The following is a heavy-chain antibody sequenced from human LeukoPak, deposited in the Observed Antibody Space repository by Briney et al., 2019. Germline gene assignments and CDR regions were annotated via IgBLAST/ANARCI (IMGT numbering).Heavy chain of an antibody. Sequence: SETLSLTCTVSGGSISSYYWSWIRQPPGKGLEWIGYIYYSGSTNYNPSLKSRVTISVDTSKNQFSLKLSSVTAADTAVYYCARGSSRLTDYDILTGYSHYFDYWGQGTLVTVSS. CDR1: GGSISSYY. D-gene: IGHD3-9*01. J-gene: IGHJ4*02. V-gene: IGHV4-59*12. CDR3: ARGSSRLTDYDILTGYSHYFDY. CDR2: IYYSGST.